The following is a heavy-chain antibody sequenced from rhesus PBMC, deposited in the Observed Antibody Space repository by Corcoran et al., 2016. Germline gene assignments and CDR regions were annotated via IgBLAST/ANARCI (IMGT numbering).Heavy chain of an antibody. Sequence: QVQLQESGPGLVKPSETLSLTCAVPGYSISSGYYWGWIRQPPGKGLEYIGYISGSSGNTYYNPSLKSRVTISKDTSKNQFSLKLRSVTAADTAVYYCARQNNWNYVGYFDYWGQGVLVTVSS. J-gene: IGHJ4*01. D-gene: IGHD1-26*01. CDR3: ARQNNWNYVGYFDY. CDR1: GYSISSGYY. CDR2: ISGSSGNT. V-gene: IGHV4-99*01.